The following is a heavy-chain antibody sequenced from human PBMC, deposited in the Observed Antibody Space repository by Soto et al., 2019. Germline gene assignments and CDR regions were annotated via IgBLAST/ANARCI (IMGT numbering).Heavy chain of an antibody. J-gene: IGHJ6*02. CDR1: GYTLTELS. D-gene: IGHD3-10*01. Sequence: RASVKVSCKVSGYTLTELSMHWVRQAPGKGLEWMGGFDPEDGETIYAQKFQGRVTMTEDTSTDTAYMELSSLRSEDTAVYYCATANYYGSGSYLYGMDVWGQGTTVTVSS. CDR3: ATANYYGSGSYLYGMDV. V-gene: IGHV1-24*01. CDR2: FDPEDGET.